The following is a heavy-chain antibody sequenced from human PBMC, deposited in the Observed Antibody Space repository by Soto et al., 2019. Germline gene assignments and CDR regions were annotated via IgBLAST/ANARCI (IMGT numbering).Heavy chain of an antibody. Sequence: QTLSLTRAISGDSASSNSAAWNWIRQSPSRGLEWLGRTYYRSKWYNDYAVSEKSRITINPDTSKNQFSLHLNSVTPEDTAVYYCARGYCSSTSCSMFDYWGQGTLVSVSS. D-gene: IGHD2-2*01. J-gene: IGHJ4*02. CDR3: ARGYCSSTSCSMFDY. V-gene: IGHV6-1*01. CDR1: GDSASSNSAA. CDR2: TYYRSKWYN.